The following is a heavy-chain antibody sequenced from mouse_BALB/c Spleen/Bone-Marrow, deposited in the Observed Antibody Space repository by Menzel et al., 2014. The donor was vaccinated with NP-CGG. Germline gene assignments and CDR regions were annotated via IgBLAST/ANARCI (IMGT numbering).Heavy chain of an antibody. J-gene: IGHJ4*01. Sequence: EVKLVESGGGLVQPGGSLKLSCATSGFTFSDYYMYWVRQTPENRLEWVAYITKGGGSTYYPDIVKGRFTISRDNAKNTLYLQMSRLKSEDAAMYYCARQLAYAMDYWGQGTSVTVSS. CDR3: ARQLAYAMDY. V-gene: IGHV5-12*02. CDR2: ITKGGGST. D-gene: IGHD4-1*01. CDR1: GFTFSDYY.